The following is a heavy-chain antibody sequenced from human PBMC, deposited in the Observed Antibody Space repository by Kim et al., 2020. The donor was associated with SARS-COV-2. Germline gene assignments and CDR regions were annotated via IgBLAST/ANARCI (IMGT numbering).Heavy chain of an antibody. D-gene: IGHD6-13*01. J-gene: IGHJ4*02. CDR3: ARATYSSSWYGVLFDY. V-gene: IGHV3-11*06. Sequence: SVKGRFTISRDNAKNSLYLQMNSLRAEDTAVYYCARATYSSSWYGVLFDYWGQGTLVTVSS.